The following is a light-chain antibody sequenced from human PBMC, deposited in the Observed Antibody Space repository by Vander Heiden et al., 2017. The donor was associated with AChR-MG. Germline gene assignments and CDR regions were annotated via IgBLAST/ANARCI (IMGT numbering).Light chain of an antibody. CDR3: ETWDSKV. V-gene: IGLV4-60*03. Sequence: PALTQSSSAPASLGSSVKLTCTMSSGHSSYIIAWHHQQPRKAPRYLKTLQGTGYYTKGSGVSDRFSGSSAGAHRYLTISNLQAEDECDYYCETWDSKVFGGGTKLTVL. J-gene: IGLJ2*01. CDR2: LQGTGYY. CDR1: SGHSSYI.